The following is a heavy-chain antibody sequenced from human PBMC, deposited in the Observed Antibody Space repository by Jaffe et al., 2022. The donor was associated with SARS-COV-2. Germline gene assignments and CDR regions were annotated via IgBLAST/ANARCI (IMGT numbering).Heavy chain of an antibody. V-gene: IGHV3-15*01. CDR2: IKSKTDGGTT. CDR1: GFTFSNAW. CDR3: FTYNWNDWEDAFNI. Sequence: EVQLVESGGGLVKPGGSLRLSCAASGFTFSNAWMSWVRQAPGKGLEWVGRIKSKTDGGTTDYAAPVKGRFTISRDDAKNTLYLQMNSLKTEDTALYYCFTYNWNDWEDAFNIWGQGTMVTVSS. J-gene: IGHJ3*02. D-gene: IGHD1-1*01.